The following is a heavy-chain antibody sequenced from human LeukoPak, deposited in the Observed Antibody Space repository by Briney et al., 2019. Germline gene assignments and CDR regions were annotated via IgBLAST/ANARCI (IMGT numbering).Heavy chain of an antibody. V-gene: IGHV4-59*01. J-gene: IGHJ6*03. CDR2: IYYSGST. CDR1: GGSISSYY. Sequence: SETLSLTCTVSGGSISSYYWSWIRQPPGKGLEWIGYIYYSGSTNYNPSLKSRVTISVDTSKNQFSLKLSSVTAADTAVYYCARAYYGSGSSTSYYYYYYMDVWGKGTTVTISS. D-gene: IGHD3-10*01. CDR3: ARAYYGSGSSTSYYYYYYMDV.